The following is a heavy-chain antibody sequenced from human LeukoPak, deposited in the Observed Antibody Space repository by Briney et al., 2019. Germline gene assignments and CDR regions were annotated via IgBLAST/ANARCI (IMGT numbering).Heavy chain of an antibody. Sequence: GGSLRLSCAASGFTFGSYAMSWVRQAPGKGLDWVSGISGSGGSTYYADSVKGRFTISRDNSKNTLYLQMNSLRAEDTAVYYCAKDRTYSGNYYYNMDVWGQGTTVTVSS. J-gene: IGHJ6*02. CDR1: GFTFGSYA. D-gene: IGHD1-26*01. CDR2: ISGSGGST. CDR3: AKDRTYSGNYYYNMDV. V-gene: IGHV3-23*01.